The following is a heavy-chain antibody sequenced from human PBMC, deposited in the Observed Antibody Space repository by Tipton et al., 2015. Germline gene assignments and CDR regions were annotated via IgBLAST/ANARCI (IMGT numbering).Heavy chain of an antibody. V-gene: IGHV3-23*01. CDR1: GFTFSSYA. J-gene: IGHJ6*02. CDR3: AKDQPRITMVRGVRGWFYGMDV. Sequence: SLRLSCAASGFTFSSYAMTWVRQAPGKGLEWVSFISGSGGETYYADSVKGRFTISRDNSKNTLYLQMGSLRAEDTAVYYCAKDQPRITMVRGVRGWFYGMDVWGQGTTVTVSS. D-gene: IGHD3-10*01. CDR2: ISGSGGET.